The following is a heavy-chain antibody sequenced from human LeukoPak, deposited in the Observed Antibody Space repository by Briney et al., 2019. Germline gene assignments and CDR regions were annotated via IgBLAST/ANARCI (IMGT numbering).Heavy chain of an antibody. CDR3: AKDRGWLQFDY. Sequence: GGSLRLSCAASGFTFSSYAMHWVRQAPGKGLEWVAHIKPDGSVKTYVASVRGRFTISRENAKNSLYLQMNSLKVEDTAVYYCAKDRGWLQFDYWGQGTLVTASS. CDR2: IKPDGSVK. V-gene: IGHV3-7*01. CDR1: GFTFSSYA. J-gene: IGHJ4*02. D-gene: IGHD5-24*01.